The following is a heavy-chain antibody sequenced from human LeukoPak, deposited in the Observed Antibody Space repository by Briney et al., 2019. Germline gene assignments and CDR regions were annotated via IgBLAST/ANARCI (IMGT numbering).Heavy chain of an antibody. V-gene: IGHV1-18*01. Sequence: ASVKVSCKASGATFTSYAISWVRQAPGQGLEWMGWISAYNGNTNYAQKLRGRVTMTTDTSTSTAYMELRSLRAEDTAVYYCAKDVVRFCFDYWGQGPLVTVSS. D-gene: IGHD3-10*01. J-gene: IGHJ4*02. CDR1: GATFTSYA. CDR2: ISAYNGNT. CDR3: AKDVVRFCFDY.